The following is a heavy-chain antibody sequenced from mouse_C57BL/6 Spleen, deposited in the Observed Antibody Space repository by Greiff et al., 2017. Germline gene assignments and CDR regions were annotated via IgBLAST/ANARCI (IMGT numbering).Heavy chain of an antibody. Sequence: VQLQQSGPVLVKPGASVKMSCKASGYTFTDYYMNWVKQSHGKSLEWIGVINPYNGGTSYNQKFKGKAALTVDKSSSTAYMELNSLTSEDSAVYYCARDYYGSSSYLYFDVWGTGTTVTVSS. D-gene: IGHD1-1*01. CDR2: INPYNGGT. CDR1: GYTFTDYY. J-gene: IGHJ1*03. V-gene: IGHV1-19*01. CDR3: ARDYYGSSSYLYFDV.